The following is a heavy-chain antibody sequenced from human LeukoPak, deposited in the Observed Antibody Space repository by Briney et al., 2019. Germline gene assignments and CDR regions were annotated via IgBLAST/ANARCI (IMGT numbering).Heavy chain of an antibody. Sequence: GGSLTLSCAASGFHFKSYWMRGLRQAPAKGVDGVANIKQDRSEKYYVDSVNGRFTNSRENAKYLLYLQMNGLSAEDTAVDYCAKRPTVTTPLTAWGQGTLVTVSS. CDR3: AKRPTVTTPLTA. CDR1: GFHFKSYW. D-gene: IGHD4-17*01. J-gene: IGHJ5*02. V-gene: IGHV3-7*05. CDR2: IKQDRSEK.